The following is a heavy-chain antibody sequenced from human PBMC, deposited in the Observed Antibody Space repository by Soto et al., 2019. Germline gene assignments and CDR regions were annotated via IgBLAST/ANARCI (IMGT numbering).Heavy chain of an antibody. CDR2: IYWDDDK. D-gene: IGHD6-19*01. J-gene: IGHJ4*02. Sequence: QITLKESGPTLVKPTQTVTLTCTFSGFSLSTSGVGVGWIRQPPGKALEWLALIYWDDDKRYSPSLKRRLTMNNDTAKNQVVLTMTNRDPVDTTTYYCAHMSVAGTVDYWGQGTLGTVSS. CDR3: AHMSVAGTVDY. V-gene: IGHV2-5*02. CDR1: GFSLSTSGVG.